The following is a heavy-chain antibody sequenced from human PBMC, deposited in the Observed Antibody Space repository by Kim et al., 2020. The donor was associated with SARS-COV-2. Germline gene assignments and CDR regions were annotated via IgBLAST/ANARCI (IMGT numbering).Heavy chain of an antibody. CDR1: GFTFSSYA. Sequence: GGSLRLSCAASGFTFSSYAMSWVRQAPGKGLEWVSAISGSGGSTYYADSVKGRFTIFRDNSKNTLYLQMNSLRAEDTAVYYCAGFDIVVVPAATPTDYWGQGTLVTVSS. J-gene: IGHJ4*02. CDR2: ISGSGGST. V-gene: IGHV3-23*01. D-gene: IGHD2-2*02. CDR3: AGFDIVVVPAATPTDY.